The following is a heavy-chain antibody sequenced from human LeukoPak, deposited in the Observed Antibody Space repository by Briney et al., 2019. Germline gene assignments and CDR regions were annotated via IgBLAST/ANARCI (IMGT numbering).Heavy chain of an antibody. CDR3: AEAQPLHRSGAFDY. J-gene: IGHJ4*02. CDR1: GFTFSSYA. V-gene: IGHV3-23*01. CDR2: IGGTGGTT. Sequence: PGGSLRLSCVASGFTFSSYAMSWVRQAPGKGLEWVSTIGGTGGTTYYADSVKGRFTISRDNSKNTLYLQMNSLRGEDTAVYYCAEAQPLHRSGAFDYWGQGTLVTVSS. D-gene: IGHD3-10*01.